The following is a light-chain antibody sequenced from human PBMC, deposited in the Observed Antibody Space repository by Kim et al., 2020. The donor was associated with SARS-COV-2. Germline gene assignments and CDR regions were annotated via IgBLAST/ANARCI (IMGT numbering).Light chain of an antibody. CDR2: GDN. CDR1: NSNIGAGYD. Sequence: QSVLTQPPSVSGAPGQRVTISCTGSNSNIGAGYDVHWYQQLPGTAPKLLIYGDNNRPSWVPDRFSASKSGTSASLAVTGLQAEDESDYYCQSYDTSVSGSRVFGGGTKVTVL. J-gene: IGLJ3*02. CDR3: QSYDTSVSGSRV. V-gene: IGLV1-40*01.